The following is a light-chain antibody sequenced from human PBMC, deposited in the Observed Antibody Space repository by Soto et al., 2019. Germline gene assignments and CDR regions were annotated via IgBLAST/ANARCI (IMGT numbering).Light chain of an antibody. Sequence: DIQMTQSPSTLSASVGDRVTITCRASQNINNWLAWYQQKPGKAPKLLIYRASSLENGVPSRFSGRGSGTDFIFTITRPQPDDFATYSCQQYSSDSTFGQGTKVEIK. CDR3: QQYSSDST. V-gene: IGKV1-5*03. CDR2: RAS. CDR1: QNINNW. J-gene: IGKJ1*01.